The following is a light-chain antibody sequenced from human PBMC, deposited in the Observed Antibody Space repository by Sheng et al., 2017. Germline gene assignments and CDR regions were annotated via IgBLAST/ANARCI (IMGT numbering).Light chain of an antibody. CDR1: SSDIGSYNF. Sequence: QSALTQPASVSGSPGQSITISCTGTSSDIGSYNFVSWYQHHPGKAPKVLIYEISQRPSGVSDRFSGSRSGNTASLTISALQTEDGADYYCCAYTDRGTLIFGGGTKLTVL. CDR3: CAYTDRGTLI. CDR2: EIS. J-gene: IGLJ2*01. V-gene: IGLV2-23*02.